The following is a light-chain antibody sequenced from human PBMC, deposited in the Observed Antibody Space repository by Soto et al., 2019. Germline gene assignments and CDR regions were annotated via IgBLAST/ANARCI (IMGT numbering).Light chain of an antibody. V-gene: IGLV2-11*01. CDR3: CSYAGSYTWV. Sequence: QPVLTQPRSVSGSPGQSVTISCTGSSSDVGDYNYVSWYQQHPGKVPKLMIYDVSKRPSGVPDRFSGSKSGNTASLTISGLQAQDEADYYCCSYAGSYTWVFGTGTKVTVL. CDR1: SSDVGDYNY. CDR2: DVS. J-gene: IGLJ1*01.